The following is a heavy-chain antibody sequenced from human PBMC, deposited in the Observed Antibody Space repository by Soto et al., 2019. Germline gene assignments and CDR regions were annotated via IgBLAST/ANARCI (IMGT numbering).Heavy chain of an antibody. D-gene: IGHD3-3*01. V-gene: IGHV1-18*01. CDR3: ARALPLYYDFWSGPYFDY. Sequence: QVQLVQSGAEVKKPGASVKVSCKASGYTFTSYGISWVRQAPGQGLEWMGWISAYNGNTNYAQKLQGRVTMTTDTSTSTAYMELRSPRSDDTAVYYCARALPLYYDFWSGPYFDYWGQGTLVTVSS. J-gene: IGHJ4*02. CDR1: GYTFTSYG. CDR2: ISAYNGNT.